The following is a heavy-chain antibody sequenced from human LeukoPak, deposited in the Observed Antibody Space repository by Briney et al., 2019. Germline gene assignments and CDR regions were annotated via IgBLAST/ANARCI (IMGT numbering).Heavy chain of an antibody. Sequence: PGRSLRLSCAASGFTFSSYGMHWVRQAPGKGLEWVAFIRYDGSNKYYADSVKGRFTISRDNSKNTLYLQMNSLRAEDTAVYYCAREQYEGGAFDIWGQGTMVTVSS. CDR1: GFTFSSYG. CDR2: IRYDGSNK. D-gene: IGHD3-3*01. V-gene: IGHV3-30*02. J-gene: IGHJ3*02. CDR3: AREQYEGGAFDI.